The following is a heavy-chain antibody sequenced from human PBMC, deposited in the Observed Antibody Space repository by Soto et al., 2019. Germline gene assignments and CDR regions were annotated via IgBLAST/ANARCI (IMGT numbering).Heavy chain of an antibody. J-gene: IGHJ6*02. Sequence: GGSLRLSCAASGFTFSSYAMSWVRQAPGKGLEWVSAISGSGGSTYYADSVKGRFTISRDNSKNTLYLQMNSLRAEDTAVYYCAKALYYYGSGRPYGMDVWGQGTTVTVSS. CDR2: ISGSGGST. CDR3: AKALYYYGSGRPYGMDV. CDR1: GFTFSSYA. V-gene: IGHV3-23*01. D-gene: IGHD3-10*01.